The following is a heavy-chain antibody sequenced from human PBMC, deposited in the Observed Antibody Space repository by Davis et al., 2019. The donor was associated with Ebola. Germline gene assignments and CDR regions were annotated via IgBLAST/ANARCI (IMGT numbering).Heavy chain of an antibody. V-gene: IGHV4-39*01. CDR1: GGSISSSSYY. Sequence: MPSETLSLTCTVSGGSISSSSYYWGWIRQPPGKGLEWIGSIYYSGSTYYNPSLKSRVTISVDTSKNQFSLKLSSVTAADTAVYYCARSIYDYVWGSYRDRYYGMDVWGQGTTVTVSS. J-gene: IGHJ6*02. CDR3: ARSIYDYVWGSYRDRYYGMDV. D-gene: IGHD3-16*02. CDR2: IYYSGST.